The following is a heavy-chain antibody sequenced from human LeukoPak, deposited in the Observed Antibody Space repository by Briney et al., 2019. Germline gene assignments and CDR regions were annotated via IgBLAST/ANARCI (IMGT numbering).Heavy chain of an antibody. D-gene: IGHD1-26*01. CDR2: ISDVGGT. Sequence: GGSLRLSCAASGFTFSSYAMSWVRQAPGQGLQWVSGISDVGGTFYADSVKGRFTISRDNSKNTLYLQMNSLTAEDTALYYCARDYSGNYCFDYWGQGTLVTVSS. V-gene: IGHV3-23*01. CDR1: GFTFSSYA. CDR3: ARDYSGNYCFDY. J-gene: IGHJ4*02.